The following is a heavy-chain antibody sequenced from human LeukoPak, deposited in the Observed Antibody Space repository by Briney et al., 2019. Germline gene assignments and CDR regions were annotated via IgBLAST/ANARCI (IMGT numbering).Heavy chain of an antibody. CDR3: ARGYYDFWSGYYNPHNWFDP. CDR2: IYYSGST. Sequence: SQTLSLTCTVSGGSISSGDYYWSWIRQHPGKGLEWIGSIYYSGSTYYNPSLKSRVTISVDTSKNQFSLKLSSVTAADTVVYYCARGYYDFWSGYYNPHNWFDPWGQGTLVTSSS. D-gene: IGHD3-3*01. V-gene: IGHV4-39*07. CDR1: GGSISSGDYY. J-gene: IGHJ5*02.